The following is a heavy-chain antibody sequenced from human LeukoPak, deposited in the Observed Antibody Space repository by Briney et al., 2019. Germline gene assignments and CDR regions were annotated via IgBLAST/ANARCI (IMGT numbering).Heavy chain of an antibody. Sequence: GGSLRLSCAASGFTFSSYSMNWVRQAPGKGQEWVSSISSSSTYIYYADSVKGRFTVSRDNAKNSLDLQMNSLRAEDTAVYYCVRGGTYCDSTCKGADYWGQGTLVAVSS. D-gene: IGHD2/OR15-2a*01. J-gene: IGHJ4*02. CDR3: VRGGTYCDSTCKGADY. CDR1: GFTFSSYS. V-gene: IGHV3-21*01. CDR2: ISSSSTYI.